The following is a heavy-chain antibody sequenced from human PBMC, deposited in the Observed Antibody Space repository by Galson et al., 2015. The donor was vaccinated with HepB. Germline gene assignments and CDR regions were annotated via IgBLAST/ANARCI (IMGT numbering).Heavy chain of an antibody. V-gene: IGHV3-23*01. CDR2: ISGSGGST. J-gene: IGHJ4*02. D-gene: IGHD3-3*01. CDR1: GFTFSSYA. Sequence: SLRLSCAASGFTFSSYAMSWVRQAPGKGLEWVSAISGSGGSTYYADSVKGRFTISRDNSKNTLYLQMNSLRAEDTAVYYCAKVYYDFWSGYLGEYYFDYWGQGTLVTVSS. CDR3: AKVYYDFWSGYLGEYYFDY.